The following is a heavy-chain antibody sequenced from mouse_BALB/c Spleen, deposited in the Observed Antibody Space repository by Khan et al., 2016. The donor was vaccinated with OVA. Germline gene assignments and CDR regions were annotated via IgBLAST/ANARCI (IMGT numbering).Heavy chain of an antibody. Sequence: EVGLGGSGGGLVKPGGSLKLSCASSGFTFSDYYMYWVRQTPEKRLEWVATISDGGGYTYYPDSVKGRFTISRDDAKNNLYLQMSSLKAEDTAMYYCVRGYYGNRFAYWGQGTLVTVSA. CDR1: GFTFSDYY. V-gene: IGHV5-4*02. D-gene: IGHD2-1*01. CDR2: ISDGGGYT. J-gene: IGHJ3*01. CDR3: VRGYYGNRFAY.